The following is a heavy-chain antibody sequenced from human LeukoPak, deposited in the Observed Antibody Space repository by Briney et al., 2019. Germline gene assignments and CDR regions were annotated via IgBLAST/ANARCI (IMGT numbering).Heavy chain of an antibody. Sequence: GASVKVSCKASGYTFTSYGISWVRQAPGQGLEWMGWINHNSGDTNYAQKFQGRFTMTRDTSINTAYMELKSLRADDTAVYYCARAHGDNYHYHMDVWGKGTTITVSS. V-gene: IGHV1-2*02. CDR1: GYTFTSYG. CDR2: INHNSGDT. CDR3: ARAHGDNYHYHMDV. D-gene: IGHD4-17*01. J-gene: IGHJ6*03.